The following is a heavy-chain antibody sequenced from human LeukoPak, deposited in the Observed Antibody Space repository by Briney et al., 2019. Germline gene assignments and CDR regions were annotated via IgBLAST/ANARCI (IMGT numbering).Heavy chain of an antibody. CDR3: ARVPGIYDYVWGSYRRRAFDI. D-gene: IGHD3-16*02. Sequence: SETLSLTCAVYGGSFSGYYWSWIRQPPGKGLEWIGEINHSGSTNYNPSRKSRVTISVDTSKNQFSLKLSSVTAADTAVYYCARVPGIYDYVWGSYRRRAFDIWGQGTMVTVSS. V-gene: IGHV4-34*01. CDR2: INHSGST. CDR1: GGSFSGYY. J-gene: IGHJ3*02.